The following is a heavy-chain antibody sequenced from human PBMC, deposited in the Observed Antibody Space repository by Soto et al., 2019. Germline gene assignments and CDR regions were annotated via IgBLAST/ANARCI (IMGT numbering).Heavy chain of an antibody. Sequence: EMQLLESGGDLVQPGGSLKLSCAASGFTFSDYAMTWVRQAPGKGLEYISAISGSGVTTYYADSMKGRFTVSRDNSKNTLYLKMNSLRVEDTALYYWAKDRDDFGMVDAFGIGGKGKMVPVS. V-gene: IGHV3-23*01. J-gene: IGHJ3*02. CDR3: AKDRDDFGMVDAFGI. CDR2: ISGSGVTT. D-gene: IGHD3-3*01. CDR1: GFTFSDYA.